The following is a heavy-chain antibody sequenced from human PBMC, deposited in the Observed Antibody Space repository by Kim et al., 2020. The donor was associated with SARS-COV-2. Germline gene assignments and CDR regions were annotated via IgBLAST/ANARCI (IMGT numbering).Heavy chain of an antibody. J-gene: IGHJ4*02. D-gene: IGHD2-2*01. CDR1: GGSISSSSYY. Sequence: SETLSLTCTVSGGSISSSSYYWGWIRQPPGKGPEWIGSIYHSGSTYYNPSLKSRVTISVDTSKNQFSLKLSSVTAADTAVYYCARHSRIVVVPAAILAWGPGTLVTVSS. V-gene: IGHV4-39*01. CDR3: ARHSRIVVVPAAILA. CDR2: IYHSGST.